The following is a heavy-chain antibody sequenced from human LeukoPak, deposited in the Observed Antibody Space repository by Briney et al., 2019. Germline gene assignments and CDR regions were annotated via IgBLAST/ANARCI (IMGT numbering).Heavy chain of an antibody. CDR2: INPNSGGT. Sequence: GASVKVSCKASGYTFTGYYMHWVRRAPGQGLEWMGRINPNSGGTNYAQKFQGRVTMTRDTSISTAYMELSRLRSDDTAVYYCARDSAQRYSGYDRLGYWGQGTLVTVSS. CDR1: GYTFTGYY. CDR3: ARDSAQRYSGYDRLGY. V-gene: IGHV1-2*06. D-gene: IGHD5-12*01. J-gene: IGHJ4*02.